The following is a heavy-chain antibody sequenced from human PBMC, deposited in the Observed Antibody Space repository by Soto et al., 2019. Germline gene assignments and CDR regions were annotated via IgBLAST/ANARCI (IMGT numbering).Heavy chain of an antibody. V-gene: IGHV5-51*01. Sequence: SLEISCKVSGYSLTSYWIGWVRQMPGKGLEWMGIIYPGDSDTRYSPSFQGQVTISADKSISTAYLQWSSLKASDTAMYYCARILYNWNYAFDYWGQGTLVTVS. CDR2: IYPGDSDT. CDR3: ARILYNWNYAFDY. D-gene: IGHD1-7*01. CDR1: GYSLTSYW. J-gene: IGHJ4*02.